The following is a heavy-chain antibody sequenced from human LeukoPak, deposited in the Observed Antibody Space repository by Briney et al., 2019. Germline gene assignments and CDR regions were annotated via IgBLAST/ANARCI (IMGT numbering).Heavy chain of an antibody. J-gene: IGHJ4*02. CDR1: GFTVSSNY. V-gene: IGHV3-66*01. CDR3: AGDRNAAATDY. D-gene: IGHD6-13*01. Sequence: PGGSLRLSCAVSGFTVSSNYMSWVRQAPGKGLEWVSVIYTGGSTYYADSVKGRFTVSRDNSKNTLYLQMNSLRAEDTAVYYCAGDRNAAATDYWGQGTLVTVSS. CDR2: IYTGGST.